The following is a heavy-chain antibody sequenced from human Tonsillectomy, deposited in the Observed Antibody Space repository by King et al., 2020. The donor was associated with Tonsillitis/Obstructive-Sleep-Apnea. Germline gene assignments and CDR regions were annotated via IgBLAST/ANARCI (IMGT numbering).Heavy chain of an antibody. J-gene: IGHJ4*02. Sequence: QVQLVQSGAEVKKPGSSVKVSCKASGGSFINYAITWVRQAPGQGLEWMGGIIPVCGMTNNAQNFQGRVTLEADRSTSTAFMELSGLTFEDTAIYYCARGIFGVDIVPSWGQGTPVTVSS. CDR1: GGSFINYA. CDR2: IIPVCGMT. D-gene: IGHD3-3*01. V-gene: IGHV1-69*17. CDR3: ARGIFGVDIVPS.